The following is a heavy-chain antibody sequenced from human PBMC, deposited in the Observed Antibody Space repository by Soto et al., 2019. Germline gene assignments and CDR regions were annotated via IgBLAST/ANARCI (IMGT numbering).Heavy chain of an antibody. V-gene: IGHV1-69*01. D-gene: IGHD3-3*01. Sequence: QVQLEQSGAEVKKTGSSVKVSCQTSGGTFNTYPISWMRQAPGQGLEWLGGILPVFRIVNYAQQWQDRRNLAADESLTSVYLEVSSLTSEYTVLYFYSRPHLRGRHYEFLGAPTASLDHYGLGVWGQGTTVIVSS. CDR2: ILPVFRIV. CDR3: SRPHLRGRHYEFLGAPTASLDHYGLGV. J-gene: IGHJ6*02. CDR1: GGTFNTYP.